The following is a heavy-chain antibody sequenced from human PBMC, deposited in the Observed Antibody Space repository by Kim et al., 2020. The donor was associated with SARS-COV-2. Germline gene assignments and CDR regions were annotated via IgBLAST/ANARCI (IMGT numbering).Heavy chain of an antibody. V-gene: IGHV1-2*02. CDR2: INPNSGGT. CDR3: ARGQLAVWLQLFDY. J-gene: IGHJ4*02. Sequence: ASVKVSCKASGYTFTGYYMHWVRQAPGQGLEWMGWINPNSGGTNYAQKFQGRVTMTRDTSISTAYMELSRLRSDDTAVYYCARGQLAVWLQLFDYWGQGTLVTVSS. CDR1: GYTFTGYY. D-gene: IGHD6-6*01.